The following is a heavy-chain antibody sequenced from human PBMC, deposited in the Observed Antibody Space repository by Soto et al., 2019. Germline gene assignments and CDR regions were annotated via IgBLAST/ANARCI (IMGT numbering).Heavy chain of an antibody. Sequence: SETLSLTCTVSGGSVSSGSYYWSWIRQPPGKGLEWIGYIYYSGSTNYNPSLKSRVTISVDTSKNQFSLKLSSVTAADTAVYYCAREERGLGLWVSWFDPWGQGTLVTVSS. CDR2: IYYSGST. J-gene: IGHJ5*02. CDR3: AREERGLGLWVSWFDP. V-gene: IGHV4-61*01. CDR1: GGSVSSGSYY. D-gene: IGHD3-16*01.